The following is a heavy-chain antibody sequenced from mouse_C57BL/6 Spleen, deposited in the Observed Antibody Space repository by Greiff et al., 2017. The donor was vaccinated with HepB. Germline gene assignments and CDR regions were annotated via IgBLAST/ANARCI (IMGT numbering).Heavy chain of an antibody. J-gene: IGHJ2*01. CDR1: GYTFTSYW. CDR3: ARRGGNPGYFDY. D-gene: IGHD2-1*01. Sequence: VQLQQPGAELVKPGASVKLSCKASGYTFTSYWMHWVKQRPGQGLEWIGMIHPNSGSTNYNEKFKSKATLTVDKSSSTAYMQLSSLTSEDSAVYYCARRGGNPGYFDYWGQGTTLTVSS. CDR2: IHPNSGST. V-gene: IGHV1-64*01.